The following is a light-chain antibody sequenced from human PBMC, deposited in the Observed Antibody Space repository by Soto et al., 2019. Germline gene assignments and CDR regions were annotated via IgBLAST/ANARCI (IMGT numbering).Light chain of an antibody. CDR3: QQSNNIPRT. CDR2: VAS. CDR1: QSISTY. J-gene: IGKJ1*01. V-gene: IGKV1-39*01. Sequence: DIQMTQSPSSLSASVGDRVTITCRTSQSISTYLNWYQQKPGKAPKLLISVASSLQSGVPSRFSGSGSGTDFTLTISSLQPEDFATYYCQQSNNIPRTFGQGTKVDIK.